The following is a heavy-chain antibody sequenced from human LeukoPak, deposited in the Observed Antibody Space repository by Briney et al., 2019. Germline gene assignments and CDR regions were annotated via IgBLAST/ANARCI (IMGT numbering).Heavy chain of an antibody. CDR3: ARWDQPYLFDP. CDR1: GYTFTSYA. J-gene: IGHJ5*02. D-gene: IGHD2-2*01. Sequence: SVKVSCKASGYTFTSYAMNWVRQAPGQGLEWKGGIIPIFGTANYAQKFQGRVTITADESTSTAYMELSSLRSEDTAVYYCARWDQPYLFDPWGQGTLVTVSS. V-gene: IGHV1-69*13. CDR2: IIPIFGTA.